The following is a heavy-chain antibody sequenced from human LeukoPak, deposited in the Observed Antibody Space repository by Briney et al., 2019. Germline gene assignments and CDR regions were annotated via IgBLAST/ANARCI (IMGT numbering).Heavy chain of an antibody. CDR2: IKQDGSEK. CDR3: ARVGYYASGPFSYFDY. D-gene: IGHD3-10*01. V-gene: IGHV3-7*02. Sequence: PGGSLRLSCAASGFNFSSYWMSWVRQAPGKGLEWAANIKQDGSEKYYVDSVKGRFTISRDNSKNTLYLQMNSLSVEDTAVYYCARVGYYASGPFSYFDYWGQGTLVTVSS. CDR1: GFNFSSYW. J-gene: IGHJ4*02.